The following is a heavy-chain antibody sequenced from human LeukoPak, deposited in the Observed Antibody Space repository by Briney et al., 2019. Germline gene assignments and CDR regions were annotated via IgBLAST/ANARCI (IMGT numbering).Heavy chain of an antibody. J-gene: IGHJ5*02. D-gene: IGHD3-22*01. CDR1: GFTFRSFS. V-gene: IGHV3-48*01. CDR2: FSSRSTI. Sequence: PGGSLRLSCAASGFTFRSFSMNWVRQAPGKGLVWVSYFSSRSTIYYADSVKGRFTISRDNAKNSLYLQMNSLRAEDTAVYYCARGVGYYYDSSGYSEVPWGQGTLVTVSS. CDR3: ARGVGYYYDSSGYSEVP.